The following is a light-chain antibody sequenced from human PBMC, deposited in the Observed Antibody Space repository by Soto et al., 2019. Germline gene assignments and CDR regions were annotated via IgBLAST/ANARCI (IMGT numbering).Light chain of an antibody. CDR3: QQSGGSPPYP. V-gene: IGKV3-20*01. J-gene: IGKJ2*01. CDR2: GAS. CDR1: QSASSSY. Sequence: EIVVTQSPGTLSLSPEERATLSCRASQSASSSYMAWFQQKPGQAPRLLIYGASTKATGIPDRFSGSGSGTDVTLTISRLQPEDFAVYYFQQSGGSPPYPFGQGTKLEMK.